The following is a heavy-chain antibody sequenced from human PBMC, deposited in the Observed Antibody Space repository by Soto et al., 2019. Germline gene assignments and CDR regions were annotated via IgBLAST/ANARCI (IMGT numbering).Heavy chain of an antibody. CDR1: GFTFSSYA. V-gene: IGHV3-23*01. CDR3: AKSHYFGSGSHDY. D-gene: IGHD3-10*01. J-gene: IGHJ4*02. CDR2: ISGSGGNT. Sequence: EVQLLESGGGLVQPGGSLRLSCAASGFTFSSYAMSWVRQAPGKGLEWVSAISGSGGNTYYADSVKGRFTISRDNSKNTLYLQMNSLRAEDTAVFYCAKSHYFGSGSHDYWGQGTLVTVSS.